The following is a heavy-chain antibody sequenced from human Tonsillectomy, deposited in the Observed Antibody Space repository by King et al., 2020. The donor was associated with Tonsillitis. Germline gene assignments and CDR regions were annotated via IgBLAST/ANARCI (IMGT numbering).Heavy chain of an antibody. CDR2: INHSGST. D-gene: IGHD3-3*01. J-gene: IGHJ5*02. Sequence: VQLQQWGAGLLKPSETLSLTCAVYGGSFSGYYWSWIRQPPGKGLEWIGEINHSGSTNYNPSLKSRVTISVYTSKNQFSLKLSSVTAADTAVYYCARGPPVLRFLEWLLGNWFDPWGQGTLVTVSS. CDR1: GGSFSGYY. CDR3: ARGPPVLRFLEWLLGNWFDP. V-gene: IGHV4-34*01.